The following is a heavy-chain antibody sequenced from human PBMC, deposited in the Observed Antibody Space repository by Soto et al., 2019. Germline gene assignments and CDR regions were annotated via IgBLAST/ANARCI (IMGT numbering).Heavy chain of an antibody. Sequence: ASVKVSCNASGGTFDSYVISWLRQAPGQGLEWMGGIMPIFGTPNYAQKFRGRVTISADESTSTAYLELSSLTSDDTAVYYCARVHSSGIFYFVDPWGQGTLVTVSS. CDR1: GGTFDSYV. CDR2: IMPIFGTP. V-gene: IGHV1-69*13. J-gene: IGHJ5*02. D-gene: IGHD3-10*01. CDR3: ARVHSSGIFYFVDP.